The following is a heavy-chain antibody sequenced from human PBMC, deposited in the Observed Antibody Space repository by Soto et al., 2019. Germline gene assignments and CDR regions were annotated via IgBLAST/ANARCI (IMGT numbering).Heavy chain of an antibody. CDR2: ISGSGGST. J-gene: IGHJ6*02. V-gene: IGHV3-23*01. CDR1: GFTFSSYA. D-gene: IGHD3-3*01. CDR3: ATISLDFWSGYYYYYGMDV. Sequence: GGSLRLSCAASGFTFSSYAMSWVRQAPGKGLEWVSAISGSGGSTYYADSVKGRFTISRDNSKNTLYLQMNSLRAEDTAVYYCATISLDFWSGYYYYYGMDVWGQGTTVTVSS.